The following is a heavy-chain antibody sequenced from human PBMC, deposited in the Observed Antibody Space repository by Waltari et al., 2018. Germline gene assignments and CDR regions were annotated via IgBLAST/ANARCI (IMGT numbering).Heavy chain of an antibody. V-gene: IGHV1-69*10. CDR1: GGTFSSYA. D-gene: IGHD3-10*01. CDR2: IIPILGIA. Sequence: QVQLVQSGAEVKKPGSSVKVSCKASGGTFSSYAISWVRQAPGQGLEWMGGIIPILGIANDPHNCQGRGTITADKSTSTAYMELSSLRSEDTAVYYCARVSEGVHYYYYYYMDVWGKGTTVTVSS. CDR3: ARVSEGVHYYYYYYMDV. J-gene: IGHJ6*03.